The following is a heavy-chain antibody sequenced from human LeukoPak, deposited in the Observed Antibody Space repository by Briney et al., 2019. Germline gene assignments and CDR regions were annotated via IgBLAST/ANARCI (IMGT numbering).Heavy chain of an antibody. J-gene: IGHJ4*02. CDR1: GYTFTGYG. D-gene: IGHD2-2*01. V-gene: IGHV1-18*04. CDR2: ISAYNGNT. Sequence: GASVKVSCKASGYTFTGYGISWVRQAPGQGLEWMGWISAYNGNTNYAQKLQGRVTITTDTSTSTAYMELRSLRSDDTAVYYCARARGEVVPAAAPFDYWGQGTLVTVSS. CDR3: ARARGEVVPAAAPFDY.